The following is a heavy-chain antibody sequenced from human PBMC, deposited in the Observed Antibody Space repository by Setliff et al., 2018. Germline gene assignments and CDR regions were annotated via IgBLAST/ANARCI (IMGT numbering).Heavy chain of an antibody. CDR3: ARTKLRYLDSLISARPLIWFDP. Sequence: ASVKVSCKTSGGTFSSYAISWVRQAPGQGLEWMGRIIPIFGTANYAQKFQGRVTITADESTSTAYMELSSLRSEDTAVYFCARTKLRYLDSLISARPLIWFDPWGQGALVTVSS. D-gene: IGHD3-9*01. CDR2: IIPIFGTA. CDR1: GGTFSSYA. J-gene: IGHJ5*02. V-gene: IGHV1-69*13.